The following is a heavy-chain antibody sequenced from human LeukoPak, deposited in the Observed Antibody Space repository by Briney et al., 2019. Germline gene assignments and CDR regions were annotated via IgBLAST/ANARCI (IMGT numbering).Heavy chain of an antibody. CDR3: ARTYGKPYDAFDI. CDR2: IYHSGST. V-gene: IGHV4-38-2*02. Sequence: SETLSLTCTVSGYSISSGYYWGWIRQPPGKGPEWIGSIYHSGSTYYNPSLKSRVTISVDTSKNQFSLKLSSVTAADTAVYYCARTYGKPYDAFDIWGQGTMVTVSS. J-gene: IGHJ3*02. D-gene: IGHD4-17*01. CDR1: GYSISSGYY.